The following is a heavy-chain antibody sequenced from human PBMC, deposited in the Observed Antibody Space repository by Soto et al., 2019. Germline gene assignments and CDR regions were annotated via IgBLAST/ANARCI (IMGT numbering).Heavy chain of an antibody. CDR3: ARESHWNYKPSWFDP. CDR1: GGSISSGDYY. Sequence: TLSLTCTVSGGSISSGDYYWSWIRQPPGKGLEWIGYIYYSGSTYYNPSLKSRVTISVDTSKNQFSLKLSSVTAADTAVYYCARESHWNYKPSWFDPWGQGTLVTVSS. V-gene: IGHV4-30-4*01. CDR2: IYYSGST. J-gene: IGHJ5*02. D-gene: IGHD1-7*01.